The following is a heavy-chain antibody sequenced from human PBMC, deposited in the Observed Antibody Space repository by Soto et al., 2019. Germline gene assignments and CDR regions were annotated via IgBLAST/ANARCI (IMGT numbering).Heavy chain of an antibody. CDR2: INSDGSST. D-gene: IGHD5-12*01. CDR3: ARNSGYDPMSRMDV. J-gene: IGHJ6*02. Sequence: GGSRLLSSTSSEFPILSYLVHWVRPDPGKGLVWVSRINSDGSSTSYADSVKGRFTISRDNAKNTLYLQMNSLRAEDTAVYYCARNSGYDPMSRMDVWGQGTTVTVSS. CDR1: EFPILSYL. V-gene: IGHV3-74*01.